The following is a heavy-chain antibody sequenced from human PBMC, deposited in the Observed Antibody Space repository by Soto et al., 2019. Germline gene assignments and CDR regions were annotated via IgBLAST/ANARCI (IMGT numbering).Heavy chain of an antibody. J-gene: IGHJ4*02. CDR3: AKEMTSGYYLFDY. CDR1: GFTFSSYA. Sequence: EVQLLQSGGGLVQPGGSLRLSCAASGFTFSSYAMSWVRQAPGKGLEWVSTISGTGGSTYYPDSVKGRFTISRDNSKNTVYLQMNSLRAEDAAVYYCAKEMTSGYYLFDYWGQGILATVSS. D-gene: IGHD3-22*01. V-gene: IGHV3-23*01. CDR2: ISGTGGST.